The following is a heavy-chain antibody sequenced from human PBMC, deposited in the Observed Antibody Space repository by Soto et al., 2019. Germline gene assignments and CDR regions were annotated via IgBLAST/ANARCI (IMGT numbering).Heavy chain of an antibody. V-gene: IGHV3-74*01. J-gene: IGHJ4*02. Sequence: EVQLVESGGGLVQPGGSLRLSCAASGFTFSSYWMHWVRQAPGKGLVWVSRMNSDGSSITYADSVKGRFTISRDSAKNTRDLQVHSLRAEDTAVYYCAREIATTGLYYFDYWGQGTLVSVSS. D-gene: IGHD6-13*01. CDR2: MNSDGSSI. CDR1: GFTFSSYW. CDR3: AREIATTGLYYFDY.